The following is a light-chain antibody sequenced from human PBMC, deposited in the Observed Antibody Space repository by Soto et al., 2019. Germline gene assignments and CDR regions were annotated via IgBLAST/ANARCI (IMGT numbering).Light chain of an antibody. CDR1: QSVSIH. Sequence: ETLMTQSPVTLSLSLGERATLSCRASQSVSIHLAWYQQKPGQAPRLLIYDTSTRATGIPARFSGSGSGTDFTLTISRLEPEDFAVYYCQQYGSSGTFGQGTKVDIK. CDR3: QQYGSSGT. J-gene: IGKJ1*01. CDR2: DTS. V-gene: IGKV3-20*01.